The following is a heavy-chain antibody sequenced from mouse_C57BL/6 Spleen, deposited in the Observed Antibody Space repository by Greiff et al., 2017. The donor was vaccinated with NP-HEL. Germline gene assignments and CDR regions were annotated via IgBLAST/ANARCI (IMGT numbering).Heavy chain of an antibody. D-gene: IGHD2-1*01. J-gene: IGHJ3*01. CDR1: GYTFTSYW. V-gene: IGHV1-50*01. CDR3: ARKNYGNYVWFAY. CDR2: IDPSDSYT. Sequence: QVQLQQPGAELVKPGASVKLSCKASGYTFTSYWMQWVKQRPGQGLEWIGEIDPSDSYTNYNQKFKGKATLTVDTSSSTAYMQLSSLTSEDSAVYYCARKNYGNYVWFAYWGQGTLVTVSA.